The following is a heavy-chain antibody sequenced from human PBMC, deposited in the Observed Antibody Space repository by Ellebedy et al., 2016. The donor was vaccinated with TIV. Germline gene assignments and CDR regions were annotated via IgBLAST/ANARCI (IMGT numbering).Heavy chain of an antibody. CDR2: ISYDGSNK. CDR3: AKDREYYYDSSGFDY. CDR1: GFTFSSYA. Sequence: GESLKISXAASGFTFSSYAMHWVRQAPGKGLEWVAVISYDGSNKYYADSVKGRFTISRDNSKNTLYLQMNSLRAEDTAVYYCAKDREYYYDSSGFDYWGQGTLVTVSS. V-gene: IGHV3-30*04. D-gene: IGHD3-22*01. J-gene: IGHJ4*02.